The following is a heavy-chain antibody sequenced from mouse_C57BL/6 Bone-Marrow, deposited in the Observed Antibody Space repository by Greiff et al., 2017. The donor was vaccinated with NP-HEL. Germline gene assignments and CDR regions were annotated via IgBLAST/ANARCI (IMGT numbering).Heavy chain of an antibody. D-gene: IGHD2-9*01. CDR1: GFTFSSYA. V-gene: IGHV5-4*03. J-gene: IGHJ3*01. CDR2: ISDGGSYT. Sequence: EVMLVESGGGLFQPGGSLKLSCAASGFTFSSYAMSWVRQTPEKRLEWLATISDGGSYTYYPDNVKGRFTISRDNAKNNLYLQMSHLKSEDTAMYYCARPFYGYDGFAYGGQGTLVTVSA. CDR3: ARPFYGYDGFAY.